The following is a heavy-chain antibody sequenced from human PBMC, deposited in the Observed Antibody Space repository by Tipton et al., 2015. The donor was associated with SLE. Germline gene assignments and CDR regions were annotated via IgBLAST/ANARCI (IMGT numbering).Heavy chain of an antibody. V-gene: IGHV4-59*01. CDR3: ARDYGPGNWCDP. CDR2: IYYSGST. CDR1: GGSISSYY. D-gene: IGHD4-17*01. J-gene: IGHJ5*02. Sequence: TLSLTCTVSGGSISSYYWSWIRQPPGKGLEWIGYIYYSGSTNYNPSLKSRVTISVDTSKNQFSLKLSSVTAADTAVYYCARDYGPGNWCDPWGQRTLVTVSS.